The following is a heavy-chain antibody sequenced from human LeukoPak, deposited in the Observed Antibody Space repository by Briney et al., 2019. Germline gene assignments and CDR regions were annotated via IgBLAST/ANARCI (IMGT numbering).Heavy chain of an antibody. Sequence: GGSLRLSCAASGFTFNTYGVHWVRQAPGQGLEWVAAIWCDGSVKHYSDAVMGRFTISRDNSLNTLYLQMNSLRIEDTAIYYCAKDTGVQFLEPAFWGQGTLVTVSS. CDR2: IWCDGSVK. V-gene: IGHV3-33*06. J-gene: IGHJ4*02. CDR1: GFTFNTYG. CDR3: AKDTGVQFLEPAF. D-gene: IGHD3-3*01.